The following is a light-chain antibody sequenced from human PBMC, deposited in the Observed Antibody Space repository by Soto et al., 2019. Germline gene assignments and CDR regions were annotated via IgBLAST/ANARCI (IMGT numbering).Light chain of an antibody. CDR3: QQYNIWPRT. Sequence: EIVMTQSPTTLSVSPGERATLSCWASQSVSSNLAWYQQKPGQAPRLLIYDAASRPTYVPARFTGSGSGTEFTLTISSLEPEDFAVYFCQQYNIWPRTFGLGTKVEIK. CDR1: QSVSSN. CDR2: DAA. V-gene: IGKV3-15*01. J-gene: IGKJ1*01.